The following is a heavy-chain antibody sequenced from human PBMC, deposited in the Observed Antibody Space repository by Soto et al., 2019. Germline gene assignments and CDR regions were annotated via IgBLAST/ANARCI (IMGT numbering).Heavy chain of an antibody. CDR1: GYPVTAYY. Sequence: QLHLVQSGAVVKKPGASVTVSCSASGYPVTAYYMHWVRQAPGRGLEWMGGINPATGAAKYTQTLEGRGTVTRDTATSTVFREMSGLTSEATAVFYCARGGGVGVAGSAAFDMWGQGTLVTVSS. J-gene: IGHJ3*02. V-gene: IGHV1-2*02. CDR2: INPATGAA. CDR3: ARGGGVGVAGSAAFDM. D-gene: IGHD3-3*01.